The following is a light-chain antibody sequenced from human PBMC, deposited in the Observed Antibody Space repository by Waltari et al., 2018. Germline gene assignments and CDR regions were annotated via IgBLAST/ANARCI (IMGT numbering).Light chain of an antibody. CDR1: SSDFGGYNY. CDR3: SSYTSSSTLYV. J-gene: IGLJ1*01. V-gene: IGLV2-14*01. Sequence: QSALTQPASVSGSPGQSITISCTGTSSDFGGYNYLSWDQQHPDKAPKLMIYEVIHRPSGVSKRFYCSKSGNTASLTISGLQAEDEADYYCSSYTSSSTLYVFGTGTKVTVL. CDR2: EVI.